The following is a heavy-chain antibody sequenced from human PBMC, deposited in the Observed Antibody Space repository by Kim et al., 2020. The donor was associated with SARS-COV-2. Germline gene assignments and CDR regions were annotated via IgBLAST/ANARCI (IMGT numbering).Heavy chain of an antibody. CDR3: ARRSITMVRGVIPYAFDI. CDR1: GGSFSGYY. CDR2: INHSGST. Sequence: SETLSLTCAVYGGSFSGYYWSWIRQPPGKGLEWIGEINHSGSTNYNPSLKSRVTISVDTSKNQFSLKLSSVTAADTAVYYCARRSITMVRGVIPYAFDIWGQGTMVTVSS. V-gene: IGHV4-34*01. D-gene: IGHD3-10*01. J-gene: IGHJ3*02.